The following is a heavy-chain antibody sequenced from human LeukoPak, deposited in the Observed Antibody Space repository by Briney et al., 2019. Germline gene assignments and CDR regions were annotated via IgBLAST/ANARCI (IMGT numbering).Heavy chain of an antibody. Sequence: ASVKVSCKASGYTFTSYYMHWVRQAPGQGLEWMGWMNPNSGNTGYAQKFQGRVTITRSTSISTAYMELSSLRSEDTAVYYCARVFPYCSSTSCSDAFDIWGQGTMVTVSS. CDR3: ARVFPYCSSTSCSDAFDI. V-gene: IGHV1-8*03. D-gene: IGHD2-2*01. CDR2: MNPNSGNT. J-gene: IGHJ3*02. CDR1: GYTFTSYY.